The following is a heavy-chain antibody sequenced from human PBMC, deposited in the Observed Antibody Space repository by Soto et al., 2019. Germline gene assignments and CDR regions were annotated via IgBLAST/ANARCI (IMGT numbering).Heavy chain of an antibody. CDR1: GFTFTSYA. CDR2: ISGSGGDT. J-gene: IGHJ4*02. CDR3: AKHDFWTLYNTGLDS. Sequence: EVQLLESGGGLVQPGGSLRLSCSASGFTFTSYAMSWVRQAPGKGLEWVSGISGSGGDTKSADSVQGRFTISRDNFKKMLYLQMNSLRAEDTAVYYCAKHDFWTLYNTGLDSWGQGTLVTVSS. D-gene: IGHD3-3*01. V-gene: IGHV3-23*01.